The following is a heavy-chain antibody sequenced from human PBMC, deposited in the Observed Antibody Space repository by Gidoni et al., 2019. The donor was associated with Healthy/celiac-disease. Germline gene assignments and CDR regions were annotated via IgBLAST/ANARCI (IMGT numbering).Heavy chain of an antibody. CDR3: AKDRAWGGWSLYGY. CDR2: ISGSGGST. J-gene: IGHJ4*02. V-gene: IGHV3-23*01. D-gene: IGHD6-19*01. Sequence: EVQLLESGGGLVQPGGSRRLSCAASGFTFSSYAMSWVRQAPGKGLEWVSAISGSGGSTYYADSVKGRFTISRDNSKNTLYLQMNSLRAEDTAVYYCAKDRAWGGWSLYGYWGQGTLVTVSS. CDR1: GFTFSSYA.